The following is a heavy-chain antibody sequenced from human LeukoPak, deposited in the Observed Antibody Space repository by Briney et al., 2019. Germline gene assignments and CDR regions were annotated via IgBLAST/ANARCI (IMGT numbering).Heavy chain of an antibody. CDR2: IYYSGST. Sequence: TASETLSLTCTVFGGSISSSSYYWGWIRQPPGKGLEWIGSIYYSGSTYYNPSLKSRVTISVDTSKNQFSLKLSSVTAADTAVYYCARGGVLLWFGELSAPFDYWGQGTLVTVSS. J-gene: IGHJ4*02. CDR1: GGSISSSSYY. CDR3: ARGGVLLWFGELSAPFDY. D-gene: IGHD3-10*01. V-gene: IGHV4-39*01.